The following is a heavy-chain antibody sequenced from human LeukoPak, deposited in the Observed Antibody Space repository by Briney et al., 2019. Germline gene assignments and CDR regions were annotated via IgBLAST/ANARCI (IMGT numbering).Heavy chain of an antibody. CDR2: IYYSGSS. V-gene: IGHV4-59*01. CDR3: AARNSGSYGWFDP. D-gene: IGHD1-26*01. CDR1: GGSIGSYY. J-gene: IGHJ5*02. Sequence: SETLSLTCTVSGGSIGSYYWTWIRQPPGKGLEWIGYIYYSGSSNYNPSLNSRATISVDTPKSQFSLRLSSVTAADTAVYYCAARNSGSYGWFDPWGQGTLVTVSS.